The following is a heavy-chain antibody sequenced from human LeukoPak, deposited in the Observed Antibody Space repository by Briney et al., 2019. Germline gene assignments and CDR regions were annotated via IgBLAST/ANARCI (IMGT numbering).Heavy chain of an antibody. CDR2: INPNSGGT. CDR3: AGAGVYYGSGSPFDY. CDR1: GYTFTGYY. Sequence: ASVKVSCKASGYTFTGYYMHWVRQAPGQGLEWMGWINPNSGGTNYAQKFQGRVTMTRDTSISTAYMELSRLRSDDTAVYYCAGAGVYYGSGSPFDYWGQGTLVTVSS. J-gene: IGHJ4*02. V-gene: IGHV1-2*02. D-gene: IGHD3-10*01.